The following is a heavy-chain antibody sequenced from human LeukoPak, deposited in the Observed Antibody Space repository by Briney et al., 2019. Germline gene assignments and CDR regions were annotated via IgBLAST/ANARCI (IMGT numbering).Heavy chain of an antibody. V-gene: IGHV3-64D*06. CDR2: ISGSGNGFSI. D-gene: IGHD1-26*01. J-gene: IGHJ4*02. CDR1: GFVFTIYT. CDR3: VKDFGRIRGTPDS. Sequence: GGSLRLSCSASGFVFTIYTMYWVRQAPGKGPEYVSTISGSGNGFSIYYADSVKGRFTISRDDSKSILHLQMNGLRSEDTAVYYCVKDFGRIRGTPDSWGQGTLATVSS.